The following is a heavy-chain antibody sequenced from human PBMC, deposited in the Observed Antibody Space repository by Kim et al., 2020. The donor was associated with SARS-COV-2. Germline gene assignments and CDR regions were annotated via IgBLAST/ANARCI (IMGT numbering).Heavy chain of an antibody. J-gene: IGHJ6*02. Sequence: ASVKVSCKASGYTFTSYDINWVRQATGQGLEWMGWMNPNSGNTGYAQKFQGRVTMTRNTSISTAYMELSSLRSEDTAVYYCARVRDYYGSGSYGMDVWGQGTTVTVSS. CDR3: ARVRDYYGSGSYGMDV. D-gene: IGHD3-10*01. CDR2: MNPNSGNT. CDR1: GYTFTSYD. V-gene: IGHV1-8*01.